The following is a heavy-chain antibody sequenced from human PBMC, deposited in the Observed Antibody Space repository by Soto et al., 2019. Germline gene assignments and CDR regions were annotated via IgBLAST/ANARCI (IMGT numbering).Heavy chain of an antibody. D-gene: IGHD3-22*01. V-gene: IGHV1-18*01. CDR3: ATPQDYDGCLDS. CDR2: ISAYNGNT. J-gene: IGHJ4*02. CDR1: GYTFTSYG. Sequence: GASVKVSCKASGYTFTSYGISWVRQAPGQGLEWMGWISAYNGNTKNAQKLQGRVTMTTDTSTSTAYLELNSLISEDTAVYYCATPQDYDGCLDSWGQGTLVTVSS.